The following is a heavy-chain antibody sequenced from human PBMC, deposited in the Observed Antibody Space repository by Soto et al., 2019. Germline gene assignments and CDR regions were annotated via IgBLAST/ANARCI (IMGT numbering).Heavy chain of an antibody. V-gene: IGHV3-23*01. J-gene: IGHJ4*02. CDR2: MSGGGGST. CDR1: GFTFSSFA. Sequence: EVQLLESGGGLVQPGGSLRLSCAASGFTFSSFAVSWVRQAPGKGLEWVSSMSGGGGSTYYADSVKGRFTISRDNSKNTLYLQMNRLRAEDTGVYYCAKDRRYSYGSGGSNFDYWGQGTLVTVSS. D-gene: IGHD5-18*01. CDR3: AKDRRYSYGSGGSNFDY.